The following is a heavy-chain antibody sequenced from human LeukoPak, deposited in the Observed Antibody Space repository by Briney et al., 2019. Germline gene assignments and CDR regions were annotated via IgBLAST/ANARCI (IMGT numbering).Heavy chain of an antibody. CDR1: GFTFSSYG. CDR2: IRYDGSNK. J-gene: IGHJ4*02. CDR3: AKDLFSLGPSYLTTGTLDY. D-gene: IGHD4-17*01. Sequence: GGSLRLSCAASGFTFSSYGMHWIRQAPGKGLEWVAFIRYDGSNKYYADSVKGRFTISRDNSKNTLYLQMNSLRAEDTAVYYCAKDLFSLGPSYLTTGTLDYWGQGTLVTVSS. V-gene: IGHV3-30*02.